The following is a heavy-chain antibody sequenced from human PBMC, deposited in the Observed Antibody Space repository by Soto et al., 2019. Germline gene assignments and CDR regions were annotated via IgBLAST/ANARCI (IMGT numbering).Heavy chain of an antibody. J-gene: IGHJ4*02. CDR3: AKDHGCDYGDPLYFFDY. Sequence: EVQLLESGGGLVQPGGSLRLSCAASGFSFSSYAMSWVRQAPGTGLEWVSVISGSGATTFYRESVKGRFTISRDNSKTTVYLHLNSLRAEDTALYYCAKDHGCDYGDPLYFFDYWGQGALVIVSS. CDR2: ISGSGATT. D-gene: IGHD4-17*01. V-gene: IGHV3-23*01. CDR1: GFSFSSYA.